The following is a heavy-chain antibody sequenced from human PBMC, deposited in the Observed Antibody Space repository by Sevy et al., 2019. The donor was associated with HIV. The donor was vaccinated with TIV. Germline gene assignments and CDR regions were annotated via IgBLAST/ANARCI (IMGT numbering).Heavy chain of an antibody. Sequence: SQTLSLTCAISGDSVSSNSAAWNWIRQSPSRGLEWLGRTYYRSKWYNDYAVSVKSRITINPDTSKNQFSLQLNSVTPEDTAVYYCARDEMTTRAGTTFAWFDPWGQGTLVTVSS. CDR3: ARDEMTTRAGTTFAWFDP. D-gene: IGHD1-7*01. J-gene: IGHJ5*02. CDR1: GDSVSSNSAA. CDR2: TYYRSKWYN. V-gene: IGHV6-1*01.